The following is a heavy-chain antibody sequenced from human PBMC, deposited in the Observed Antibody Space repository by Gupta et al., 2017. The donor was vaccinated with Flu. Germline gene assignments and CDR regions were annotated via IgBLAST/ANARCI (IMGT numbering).Heavy chain of an antibody. CDR1: SYA. J-gene: IGHJ4*02. Sequence: SYAFSWVRQAPGQGLEWMGGIIPIFGTTNYAPKFQDRVTVTADKFTTTAYMELISLTSEDTAIYYCAGQFGTWGFNGIDYWGQVTLVTIS. D-gene: IGHD3-10*01. V-gene: IGHV1-69*06. CDR2: IIPIFGTT. CDR3: AGQFGTWGFNGIDY.